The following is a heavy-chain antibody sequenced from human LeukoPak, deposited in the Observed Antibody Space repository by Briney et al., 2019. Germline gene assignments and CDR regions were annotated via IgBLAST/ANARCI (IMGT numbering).Heavy chain of an antibody. Sequence: GGSLRLSCAASGFTFSSYGMHWVRQAPGKGPEWAAVIWYDGSNKYYADSVKGRFTISRDNSKNTLFLQMNSLRAEDTAVYYCARDFVAYDSSGYPPFVDYWGQGTLVTVSS. CDR3: ARDFVAYDSSGYPPFVDY. J-gene: IGHJ4*02. V-gene: IGHV3-33*01. CDR1: GFTFSSYG. D-gene: IGHD3-22*01. CDR2: IWYDGSNK.